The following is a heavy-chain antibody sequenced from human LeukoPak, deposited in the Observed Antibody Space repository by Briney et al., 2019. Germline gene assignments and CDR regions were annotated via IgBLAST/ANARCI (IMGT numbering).Heavy chain of an antibody. V-gene: IGHV3-11*01. J-gene: IGHJ5*02. Sequence: GGSLRHSCAASGFTFSDYYMSWIRQAPGKGLEWVSYISSSGSTIYYADSVKGRFTISRDNAKNSLYLQMNSLGAEDTAVYYCARDYDFWSGYFGNWFDPWGQGTLVTVSS. D-gene: IGHD3-3*01. CDR3: ARDYDFWSGYFGNWFDP. CDR1: GFTFSDYY. CDR2: ISSSGSTI.